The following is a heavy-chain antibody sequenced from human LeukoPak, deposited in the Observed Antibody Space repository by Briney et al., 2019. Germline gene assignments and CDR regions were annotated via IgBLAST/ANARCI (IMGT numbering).Heavy chain of an antibody. Sequence: SETLSLTCTVSGGSISSSYYWGWIRQPPGKGLEWIGSIYYSGSTYYNPSLKSRVTTSVDTSKSQFSLKLSSVTAADTSVYYCARHRYDFWSGYYNYWGQGTLVTVSS. V-gene: IGHV4-39*01. J-gene: IGHJ4*02. CDR3: ARHRYDFWSGYYNY. D-gene: IGHD3-3*01. CDR2: IYYSGST. CDR1: GGSISSSYY.